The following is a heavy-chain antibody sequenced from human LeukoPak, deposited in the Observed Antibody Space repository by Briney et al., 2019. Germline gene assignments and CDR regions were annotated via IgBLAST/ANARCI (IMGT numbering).Heavy chain of an antibody. CDR3: AKHYDSSGYYYRRGMDV. D-gene: IGHD3-22*01. CDR1: GFTFSSYA. CDR2: ISGSGGST. J-gene: IGHJ6*02. V-gene: IGHV3-23*01. Sequence: GSLRLSCAASGFTFSSYAMSWVRQAPGKGLEWVSAISGSGGSTYYADSVKGRFTISRDNSKNTLYLQMNSLRAEDTAVYYCAKHYDSSGYYYRRGMDVWGQGTTVTVSS.